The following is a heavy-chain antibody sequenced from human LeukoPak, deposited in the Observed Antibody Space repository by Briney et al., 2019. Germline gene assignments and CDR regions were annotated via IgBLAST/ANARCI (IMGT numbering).Heavy chain of an antibody. CDR3: AREYSSSYGANWFDP. V-gene: IGHV3-66*02. CDR2: NYSGGST. D-gene: IGHD6-6*01. J-gene: IGHJ5*02. CDR1: GFTVSSNY. Sequence: SGGSLRLSCAASGFTVSSNYMSWVRQAPGKGLEWVSVNYSGGSTYYADSVKGRFTISRDNSKNTLYLQMNSLGAEDTAVYYCAREYSSSYGANWFDPWGQGTLVTVSS.